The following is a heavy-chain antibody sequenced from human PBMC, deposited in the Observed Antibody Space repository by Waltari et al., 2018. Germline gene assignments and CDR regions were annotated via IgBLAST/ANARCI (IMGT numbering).Heavy chain of an antibody. CDR2: IYYSGST. J-gene: IGHJ2*01. Sequence: QVQLQALGPGLVKPSETLSLTCTVSGGSISSHYCSWIRQPPGRGLEWIGYIYYSGSTKYNSAHKRRVTISVDTSKNMFSLKLSSVTAADTAVYYCARVLAAALGLFDLWGRGTLVTVSS. V-gene: IGHV4-59*11. D-gene: IGHD6-13*01. CDR1: GGSISSHY. CDR3: ARVLAAALGLFDL.